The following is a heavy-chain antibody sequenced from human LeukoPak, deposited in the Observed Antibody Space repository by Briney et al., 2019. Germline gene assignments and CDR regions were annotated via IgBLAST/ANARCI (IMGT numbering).Heavy chain of an antibody. CDR3: AKAEGYDILTGLDY. CDR2: IGASGGST. CDR1: GFTVSTNY. Sequence: PGGSLRLSCGASGFTVSTNYMSWVRQAPGKGLEWVSGIGASGGSTYYADSVKGRFTISRDNSKNTLYLQMNSLRTEDTAVYYCAKAEGYDILTGLDYWGQGTLVTVSS. J-gene: IGHJ4*02. V-gene: IGHV3-23*01. D-gene: IGHD3-9*01.